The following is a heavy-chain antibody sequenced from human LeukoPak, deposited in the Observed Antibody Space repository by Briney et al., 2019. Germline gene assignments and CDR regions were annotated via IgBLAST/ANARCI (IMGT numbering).Heavy chain of an antibody. Sequence: GGSLRLSCAASGFTFGSYAMSWVRQAPGKGLEWVSSISGSGDNTYYADSVKGRVTISRENSKNTVYLQMYSLRAEDTAVYYCAWGTMRSYYYYGMDVWGQGTTVTVSS. CDR3: AWGTMRSYYYYGMDV. D-gene: IGHD3-16*01. V-gene: IGHV3-23*01. CDR2: ISGSGDNT. CDR1: GFTFGSYA. J-gene: IGHJ6*02.